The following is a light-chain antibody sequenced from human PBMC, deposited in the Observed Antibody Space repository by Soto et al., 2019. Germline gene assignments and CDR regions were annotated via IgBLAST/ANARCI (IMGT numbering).Light chain of an antibody. Sequence: IVMTQSPDTLSVSPGDRATLTCRASESVRNNLAWYQRRPGQAPRLLIYGASTRATGIPARFSGSGSGTEFTLTISSLQSEDFAVYYCQQYNKWPDTFGQGTKLEIK. J-gene: IGKJ2*01. CDR2: GAS. CDR1: ESVRNN. CDR3: QQYNKWPDT. V-gene: IGKV3-15*01.